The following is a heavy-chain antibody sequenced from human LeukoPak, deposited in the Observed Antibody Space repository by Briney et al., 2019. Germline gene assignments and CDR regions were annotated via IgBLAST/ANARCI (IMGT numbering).Heavy chain of an antibody. J-gene: IGHJ4*02. CDR3: AKDYYDSSGYYSILYYFDY. V-gene: IGHV3-23*01. CDR1: GFTLSTYA. CDR2: TSSSDAGT. D-gene: IGHD3-22*01. Sequence: GGSLRLSCAASGFTLSTYAMSWVRQTPGKGLEWVAATSSSDAGTYHADSVRGRFTISRDNSKNTLYLQMDSLRAEDTAVYYCAKDYYDSSGYYSILYYFDYWGQGTLVTVSS.